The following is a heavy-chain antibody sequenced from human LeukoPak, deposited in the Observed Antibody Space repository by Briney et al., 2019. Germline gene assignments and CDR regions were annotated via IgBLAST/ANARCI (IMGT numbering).Heavy chain of an antibody. D-gene: IGHD2-2*01. Sequence: ASVKVSCKASGYTFTSYDINWVRQATGQGLEWMGWMNPNSGNTGYAQKFKGRVTMTRNTSISTAYMELSSLRSEDTAVYYCARGVVPAAMMAGAYYYYYYMDVWGKGTTVTVSS. V-gene: IGHV1-8*01. J-gene: IGHJ6*03. CDR1: GYTFTSYD. CDR3: ARGVVPAAMMAGAYYYYYYMDV. CDR2: MNPNSGNT.